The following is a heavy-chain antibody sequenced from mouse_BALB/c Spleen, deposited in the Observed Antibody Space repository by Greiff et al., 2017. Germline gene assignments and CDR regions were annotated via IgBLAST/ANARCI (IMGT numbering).Heavy chain of an antibody. J-gene: IGHJ2*01. Sequence: EVKLMESGGGLVKPGGSLKLSCAASGFTFSSYAMSWVRQTPEKRLEWVASISSGGSTYYPDSVKGRFTISRDNARNILYLQMSSLRSEDTAMYYCERRNFFDYWGQGTTLTVSS. CDR2: ISSGGST. V-gene: IGHV5-6-5*01. CDR3: ERRNFFDY. CDR1: GFTFSSYA.